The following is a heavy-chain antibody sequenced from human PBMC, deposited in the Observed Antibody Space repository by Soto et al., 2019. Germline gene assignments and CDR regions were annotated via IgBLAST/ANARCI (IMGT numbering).Heavy chain of an antibody. V-gene: IGHV1-69*01. CDR3: AGDGLLYDSRAYYYLY. Sequence: QVQLVQSGAEVKKPGSSVKVSCKASGGTFRRYTITWVRQAPGQGLEWMGGITPMFGTPNYAQKFRGRVTITADESTSTAYMELSSLRSEDTAMYFCAGDGLLYDSRAYYYLYWGQGTLVTVSS. J-gene: IGHJ4*02. CDR1: GGTFRRYT. D-gene: IGHD3-22*01. CDR2: ITPMFGTP.